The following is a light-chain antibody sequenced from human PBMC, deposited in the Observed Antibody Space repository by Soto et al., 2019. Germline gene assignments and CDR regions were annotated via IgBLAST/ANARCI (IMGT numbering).Light chain of an antibody. J-gene: IGKJ5*01. CDR3: QQYNDWPPTT. CDR2: GAS. CDR1: QSVAGN. V-gene: IGKV3-15*01. Sequence: EIVMTQSPATLSVSPGERATLSCRASQSVAGNLAWYQQKPGQAPRLLIYGASTRATGIPARFSGSGSGTEFTLTISSLQSEDFAVYYCQQYNDWPPTTFGQGTRLEIK.